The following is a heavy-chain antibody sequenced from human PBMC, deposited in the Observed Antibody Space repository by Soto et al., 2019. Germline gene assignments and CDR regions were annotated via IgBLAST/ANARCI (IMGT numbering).Heavy chain of an antibody. Sequence: QVQLVQSGPEVKKPGASVKVSCKTSGYTFINYGISWVRQAPGQGLEWMGWINPDNGNTNFAQRLKGRVTMTADRSTRTAYMELRSLRFDHTAMYYCARVGGAVVTADYWGQGTLVTVSS. V-gene: IGHV1-18*01. D-gene: IGHD1-26*01. CDR1: GYTFINYG. CDR2: INPDNGNT. J-gene: IGHJ4*02. CDR3: ARVGGAVVTADY.